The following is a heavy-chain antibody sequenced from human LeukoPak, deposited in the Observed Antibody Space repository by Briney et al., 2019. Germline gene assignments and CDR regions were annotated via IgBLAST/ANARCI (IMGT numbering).Heavy chain of an antibody. J-gene: IGHJ4*02. D-gene: IGHD1-1*01. CDR2: IYTSGST. Sequence: TLSLTCTVSGGSISSGSYYWSWIRQPAGKGLEWIGRIYTSGSTNYNPSLKSRVTISVDTSKNQFSLKLSSVTAADTAVYYCARGATGTTMDYWGQGTLVTVSS. CDR3: ARGATGTTMDY. V-gene: IGHV4-61*02. CDR1: GGSISSGSYY.